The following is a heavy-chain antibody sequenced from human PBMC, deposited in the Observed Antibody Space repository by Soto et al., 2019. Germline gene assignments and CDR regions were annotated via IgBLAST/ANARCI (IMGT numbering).Heavy chain of an antibody. CDR2: ISYDGSNK. Sequence: PGGSLRLSCAASGFTFSSFGMHWVRQAPGKGLEWVAVISYDGSNKYYADSVKGRFTISRDNSKNTLYLQMNSLRAEDTAVYYCAREYYSSSWYFDYWGQGTLVTVPQ. V-gene: IGHV3-30*03. D-gene: IGHD6-13*01. CDR1: GFTFSSFG. J-gene: IGHJ4*02. CDR3: AREYYSSSWYFDY.